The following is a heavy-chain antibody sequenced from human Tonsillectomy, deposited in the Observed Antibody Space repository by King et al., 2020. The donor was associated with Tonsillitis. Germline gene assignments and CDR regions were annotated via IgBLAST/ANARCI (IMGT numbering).Heavy chain of an antibody. V-gene: IGHV3-23*04. D-gene: IGHD5-24*01. J-gene: IGHJ4*02. Sequence: VQLVESGGGLVQPGGSLRLSCAASGFTFSSCAMTWVRQAPGMRLELVSAISGSAGGTYYADSVKGRFTNSRDNSKNTLYLQMNSLRAEDTAVYYCAKGWVEMDAWGQGTLVTVSS. CDR2: ISGSAGGT. CDR3: AKGWVEMDA. CDR1: GFTFSSCA.